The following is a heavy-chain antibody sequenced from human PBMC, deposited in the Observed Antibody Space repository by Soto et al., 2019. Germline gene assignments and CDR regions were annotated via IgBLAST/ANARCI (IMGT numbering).Heavy chain of an antibody. D-gene: IGHD3-10*01. Sequence: SETLSLTCAVYGGSFSGYYWSWIRQPPGKGLEWIGEINHSGSTNYNPSLKSRVTISVDTSKNQFSLKLSSVTAADTAVYYCARGRVPLGYYGSGSSKIDYWGQGTLVTVSS. CDR3: ARGRVPLGYYGSGSSKIDY. CDR1: GGSFSGYY. CDR2: INHSGST. V-gene: IGHV4-34*01. J-gene: IGHJ4*02.